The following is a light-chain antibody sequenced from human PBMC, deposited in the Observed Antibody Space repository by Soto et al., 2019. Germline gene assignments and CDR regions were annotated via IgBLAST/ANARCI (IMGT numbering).Light chain of an antibody. V-gene: IGKV3-20*01. CDR1: HSVANNY. J-gene: IGKJ1*01. CDR2: AAS. Sequence: IVLAQPTATLSLSPGERATTSCRASHSVANNYLAWYQQKHGQPPRLIIFAASSRATGVPHRFSASGSGTDFTLTISRLEPEDFAVYFCQQYGGSPPWTFGHGTKVDIK. CDR3: QQYGGSPPWT.